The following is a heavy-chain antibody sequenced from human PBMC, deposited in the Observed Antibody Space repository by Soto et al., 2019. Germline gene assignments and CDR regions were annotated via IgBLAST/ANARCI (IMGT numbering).Heavy chain of an antibody. CDR1: GGSISSGGYY. CDR2: IYYSGST. Sequence: QVQLQESCPGLVKPSQTLSLTCTVSGGSISSGGYYWSWIRQHPGKGLEWIGYIYYSGSTYYNPSLNSRVTISVDTSKNQFSLKLSSVTAADTAVYYCAREISSSSRYYYYGMDVWGQGTTVTVSS. D-gene: IGHD6-6*01. J-gene: IGHJ6*02. V-gene: IGHV4-31*03. CDR3: AREISSSSRYYYYGMDV.